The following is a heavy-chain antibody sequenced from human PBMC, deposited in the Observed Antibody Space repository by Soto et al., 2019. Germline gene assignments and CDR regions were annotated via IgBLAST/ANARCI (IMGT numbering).Heavy chain of an antibody. CDR2: IILVFGTT. D-gene: IGHD3-10*01. CDR1: GGTFDSHS. J-gene: IGHJ4*02. Sequence: QVQLVQSAAEVKKPGSSVKVSCKASGGTFDSHSISWVRQAPGQGLAWMGGIILVFGTTNYAQRFQGRVTMTADESTSTAYMDLSSLRYEDTAVYYCAREGGDLLSHFDSWGQGTRVIVSS. CDR3: AREGGDLLSHFDS. V-gene: IGHV1-69*01.